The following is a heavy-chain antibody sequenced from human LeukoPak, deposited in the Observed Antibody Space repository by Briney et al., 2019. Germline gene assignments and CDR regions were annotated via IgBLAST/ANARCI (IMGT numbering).Heavy chain of an antibody. Sequence: SETLSLTCTVSGGSISSSSYYWGWIRQPPGKGLEWIGSIYYSGSTYYNPSLKSRVTISVDTSKNQFSLKLSSVTAADTAVYYCARETQNYYDSTGYYDGWGQGTLVTVSS. CDR3: ARETQNYYDSTGYYDG. CDR1: GGSISSSSYY. J-gene: IGHJ4*02. CDR2: IYYSGST. V-gene: IGHV4-39*07. D-gene: IGHD3-22*01.